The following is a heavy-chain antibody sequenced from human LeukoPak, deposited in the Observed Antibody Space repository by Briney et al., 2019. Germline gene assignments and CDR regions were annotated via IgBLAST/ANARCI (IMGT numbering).Heavy chain of an antibody. Sequence: PSETLSLTCAVYGGSFSGYYWSWIRQPPGKGLEWIGEINHSGSTNYNPSLKSRVTISVDTSKNQFSLKLSSVTAADTAVYYCARGSHYYDSSGYYYRNWFGAFDYWGQGTLVTVSS. J-gene: IGHJ4*02. V-gene: IGHV4-34*01. CDR3: ARGSHYYDSSGYYYRNWFGAFDY. D-gene: IGHD3-22*01. CDR2: INHSGST. CDR1: GGSFSGYY.